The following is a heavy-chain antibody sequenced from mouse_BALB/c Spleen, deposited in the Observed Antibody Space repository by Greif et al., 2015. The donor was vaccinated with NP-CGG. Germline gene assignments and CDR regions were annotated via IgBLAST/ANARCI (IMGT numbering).Heavy chain of an antibody. Sequence: VQLQQSGAELVKPGASVKLSCKASGYTFTSYWMHWVKQRPGQGLEWIGEINPSNGRTNYNEKFKSKATLTVDKSSSTAYMQLSSLTSEDSAVYYCARGLLRYGFDYWGQGTTLTVSS. CDR1: GYTFTSYW. CDR3: ARGLLRYGFDY. V-gene: IGHV1S81*02. D-gene: IGHD1-1*01. CDR2: INPSNGRT. J-gene: IGHJ2*01.